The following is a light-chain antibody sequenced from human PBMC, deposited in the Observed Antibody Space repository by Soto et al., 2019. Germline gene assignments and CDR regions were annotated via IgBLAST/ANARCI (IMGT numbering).Light chain of an antibody. J-gene: IGKJ4*01. CDR1: QGMSTY. Sequence: DIQSTQSPSFLSASVGDTVTITCRASQGMSTYLAWYQQKPGKVPKLLIRSASTLQSGVPPRFSGGGSGTEFTLTISTLQPDDSGIYYCQQLNGYQLAFGGGTNVEIK. CDR3: QQLNGYQLA. CDR2: SAS. V-gene: IGKV1-9*01.